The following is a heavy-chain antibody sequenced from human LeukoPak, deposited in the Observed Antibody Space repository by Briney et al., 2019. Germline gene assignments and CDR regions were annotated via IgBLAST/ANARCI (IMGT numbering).Heavy chain of an antibody. V-gene: IGHV3-74*01. J-gene: IGHJ4*02. D-gene: IGHD1-26*01. CDR2: IKSDGSST. Sequence: GGSLRLSCAASGFTLSRYWMHWVRQAPGKGLVWVSCIKSDGSSTSIADSAKGRFTISRDNAKNTVYLQMNSLRAEDTAVYYCVRDNRSYNFDYWGQGTLVTVSS. CDR1: GFTLSRYW. CDR3: VRDNRSYNFDY.